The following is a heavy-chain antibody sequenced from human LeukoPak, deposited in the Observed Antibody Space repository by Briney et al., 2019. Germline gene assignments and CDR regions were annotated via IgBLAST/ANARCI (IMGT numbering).Heavy chain of an antibody. CDR3: ASQAKQLGYYGMDV. J-gene: IGHJ6*02. CDR1: GFTFSGYW. D-gene: IGHD6-13*01. V-gene: IGHV3-7*01. CDR2: IKQDGSEK. Sequence: GGSLRLSCAASGFTFSGYWMSWVRQAPGKGLEWVANIKQDGSEKYYVDSVKGRFTISRDNAKNSLYLQMNSLRAEDTAVYYCASQAKQLGYYGMDVWGQGTTVTVSS.